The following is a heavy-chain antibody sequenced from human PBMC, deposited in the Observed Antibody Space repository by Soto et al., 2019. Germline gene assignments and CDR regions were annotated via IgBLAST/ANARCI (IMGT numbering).Heavy chain of an antibody. Sequence: EASVKVSCKATGYTFITYDISWVRQATGQGLEWMGWVNPDSGHAGYAQKFQGRVTMTSSASLNTAYMELSSLTSEDTAVYDCARWGVSPYGLDDWGQAATVTVSS. CDR2: VNPDSGHA. CDR3: ARWGVSPYGLDD. V-gene: IGHV1-8*01. CDR1: GYTFITYD. D-gene: IGHD2-8*01. J-gene: IGHJ6*01.